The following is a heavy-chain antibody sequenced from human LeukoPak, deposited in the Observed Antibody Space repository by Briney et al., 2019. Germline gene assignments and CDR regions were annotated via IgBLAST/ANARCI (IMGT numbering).Heavy chain of an antibody. CDR2: ISSSGSTI. D-gene: IGHD3-9*01. J-gene: IGHJ6*02. Sequence: GGSLRLSCAASGFTFSDYSMSWFRQAPGKGLEWVSYISSSGSTIYYADSVKGRFTISRDNAKNSLYLQMNSLRAEDTAVYYCARGHAYYDILTGYSIYGMDAWGQGTTVTVSS. V-gene: IGHV3-11*01. CDR3: ARGHAYYDILTGYSIYGMDA. CDR1: GFTFSDYS.